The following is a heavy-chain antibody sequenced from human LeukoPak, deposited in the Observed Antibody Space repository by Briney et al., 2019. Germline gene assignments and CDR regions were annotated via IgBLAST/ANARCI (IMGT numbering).Heavy chain of an antibody. Sequence: GGSLRLSCAASGFTFSSYGMHWVRQAPGKGLEWVAFIRYDGSNKYYADSVKGRFTISRDNSKNTLYLQMNSLRAEDTAVYYCAKAGDSGPDAFDIWGQGTMVTVSS. CDR2: IRYDGSNK. CDR3: AKAGDSGPDAFDI. D-gene: IGHD1-14*01. J-gene: IGHJ3*02. CDR1: GFTFSSYG. V-gene: IGHV3-30*02.